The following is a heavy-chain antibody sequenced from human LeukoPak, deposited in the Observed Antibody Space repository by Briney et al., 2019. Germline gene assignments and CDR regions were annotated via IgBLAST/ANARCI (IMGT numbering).Heavy chain of an antibody. D-gene: IGHD1-1*01. CDR1: GYTFTSYA. Sequence: ASVKVSCKASGYTFTSYAMHWVRQAPGQRLEWMGWINAGNGNTKYSQKFQGRVTMTTDTSTSTAYMELRSLRSDDTAVYYCARSEGDGLERRFDYWGQGTLVTVSS. CDR3: ARSEGDGLERRFDY. CDR2: INAGNGNT. J-gene: IGHJ4*02. V-gene: IGHV1-3*01.